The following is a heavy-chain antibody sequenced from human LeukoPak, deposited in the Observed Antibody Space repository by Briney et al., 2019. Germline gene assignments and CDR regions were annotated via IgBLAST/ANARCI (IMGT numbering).Heavy chain of an antibody. CDR1: GFTFSGYS. D-gene: IGHD4-4*01. J-gene: IGHJ6*02. CDR2: ISESSSHT. Sequence: PGGSLTLSCEASGFTFSGYSMTWVRQAPGKGLEWVSYISESSSHTYNADSVKGRFTISRDNAKNSLYLQMNSLRVEDTGIYYCARDRAVKARIGGMDVWGQGTTVIVSS. V-gene: IGHV3-21*06. CDR3: ARDRAVKARIGGMDV.